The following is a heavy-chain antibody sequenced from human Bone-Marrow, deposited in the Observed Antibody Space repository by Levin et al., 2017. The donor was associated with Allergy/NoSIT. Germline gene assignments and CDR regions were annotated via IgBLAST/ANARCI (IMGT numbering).Heavy chain of an antibody. Sequence: ASVKVSCKSTGYTFTRYYIHCLRQAPGQGLQWMGRINPDGATVRYAQKFQDRLIMTSDTSTSTVYMELSSLRSDDTALYFCARDLVGTGGAMDVWGQGTTVIVSS. CDR1: GYTFTRYY. CDR2: INPDGATV. CDR3: ARDLVGTGGAMDV. D-gene: IGHD2-15*01. V-gene: IGHV1-46*01. J-gene: IGHJ6*02.